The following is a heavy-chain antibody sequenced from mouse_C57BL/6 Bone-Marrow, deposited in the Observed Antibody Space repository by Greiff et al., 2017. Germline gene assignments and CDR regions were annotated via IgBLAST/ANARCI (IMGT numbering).Heavy chain of an antibody. J-gene: IGHJ3*01. V-gene: IGHV2-5*01. CDR2: IWRGGST. Sequence: QVQLQQSGPGLVQPSQSLSITCTVSGFSLTSYGVHWVRQSPGKGLEWLGVIWRGGSTDYNAAFMSRLSITKDNSKSQVFFKMNSLQADDTAIYYCAKGYYGYDVGFAYWGQGTLVTVSA. CDR1: GFSLTSYG. D-gene: IGHD2-2*01. CDR3: AKGYYGYDVGFAY.